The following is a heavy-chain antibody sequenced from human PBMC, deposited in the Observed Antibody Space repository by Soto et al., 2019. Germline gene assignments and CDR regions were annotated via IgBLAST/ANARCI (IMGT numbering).Heavy chain of an antibody. D-gene: IGHD4-17*01. J-gene: IGHJ4*02. V-gene: IGHV4-30-2*01. CDR2: IYHSGST. CDR3: ARAMNTVTTFDY. Sequence: SETLSLTCAVSGGSISSGGYSWSWIRQPPGKGLEWIGYIYHSGSTYYNPSLKSRVTISEDRSKNQFSLKLSSVTAADTAVYYCARAMNTVTTFDYWSQGTLVTVSA. CDR1: GGSISSGGYS.